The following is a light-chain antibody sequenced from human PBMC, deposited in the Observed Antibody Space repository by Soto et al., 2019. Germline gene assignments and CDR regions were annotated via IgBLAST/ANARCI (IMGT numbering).Light chain of an antibody. V-gene: IGKV3-11*01. J-gene: IGKJ4*01. CDR2: DAS. CDR1: QSISSY. CDR3: QHRSSWPLT. Sequence: IVFSQSPPTLSLSKGERATLSCRASQSISSYLGWYQQKPGQAPRLLIYDASNRATGIPARFSGSGSGTDFTLTISSLEPEDFAVYYCQHRSSWPLTFGGGTNVDIK.